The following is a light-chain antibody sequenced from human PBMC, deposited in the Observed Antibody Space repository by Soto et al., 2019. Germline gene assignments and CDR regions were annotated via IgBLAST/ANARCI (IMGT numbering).Light chain of an antibody. V-gene: IGKV3-15*01. CDR1: QSVSSN. CDR3: QQYNNWPFT. J-gene: IGKJ3*01. CDR2: GAS. Sequence: EIVMTQSPATLSVSPGERATLSCRASQSVSSNLAWYQQKPGQAPRLLIYGASTRATGIPARFSGSGSGTEFTLTISSLQYEDFDVYYCQQYNNWPFTLGPGTKVDIK.